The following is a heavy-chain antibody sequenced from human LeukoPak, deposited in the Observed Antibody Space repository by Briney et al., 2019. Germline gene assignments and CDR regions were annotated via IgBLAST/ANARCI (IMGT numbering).Heavy chain of an antibody. CDR3: AKDAVLLYGDHFDY. V-gene: IGHV3-23*01. CDR1: GFTFNNYA. Sequence: GGSLRLSCAASGFTFNNYAMSWVRQAPGKGLEWVSAISGSGGSTYYADSVKGRFTISRDNSKNTLYLQMNGLRAEDTAVYYCAKDAVLLYGDHFDYWGQGTLVTVSS. D-gene: IGHD4-17*01. J-gene: IGHJ4*02. CDR2: ISGSGGST.